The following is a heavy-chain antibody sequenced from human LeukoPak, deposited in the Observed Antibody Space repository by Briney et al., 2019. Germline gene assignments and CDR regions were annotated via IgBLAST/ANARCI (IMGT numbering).Heavy chain of an antibody. D-gene: IGHD5-12*01. CDR3: ARGNGYSGFYYFDY. V-gene: IGHV7-4-1*02. CDR2: INTNTGNP. CDR1: GYSFTSYA. J-gene: IGHJ4*02. Sequence: ASVKVSCKASGYSFTSYAVNWVRQAPGQGLEWMGWINTNTGNPTYAQGFTGRFVFSLDTSVSTAYLQISSLKAEDTAVYYCARGNGYSGFYYFDYWGQGTLVTVSS.